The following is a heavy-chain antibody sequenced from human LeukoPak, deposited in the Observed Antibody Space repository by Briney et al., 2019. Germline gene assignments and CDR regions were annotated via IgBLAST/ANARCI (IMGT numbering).Heavy chain of an antibody. CDR3: ARSYYYDYRQIDY. CDR1: GDSISTSSYY. Sequence: TSSETLSLTCTVSGDSISTSSYYWGWIRQPPGKGLEWLGSIYYSGSTYYNPSLKSRVTISVDTSKNQFSLNLYSETAADTAVFYCARSYYYDYRQIDYWGQGTLVTVSS. V-gene: IGHV4-39*01. J-gene: IGHJ4*02. CDR2: IYYSGST. D-gene: IGHD3-22*01.